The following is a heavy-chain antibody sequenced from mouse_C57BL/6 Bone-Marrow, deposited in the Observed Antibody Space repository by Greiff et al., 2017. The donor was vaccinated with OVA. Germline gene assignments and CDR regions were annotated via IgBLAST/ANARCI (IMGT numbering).Heavy chain of an antibody. CDR3: ARGYYGDY. J-gene: IGHJ2*01. CDR2: IYPGDGDT. V-gene: IGHV1-82*01. CDR1: GYAFSSSW. Sequence: VKLQESGPELVKPGASVKISCKASGYAFSSSWMNWVKQRPGKGLEWIGRIYPGDGDTNYNGKFKGKATLTADKSSSTAYMQLSSLTSEDSAVYFCARGYYGDYWGQGTTLTVSS.